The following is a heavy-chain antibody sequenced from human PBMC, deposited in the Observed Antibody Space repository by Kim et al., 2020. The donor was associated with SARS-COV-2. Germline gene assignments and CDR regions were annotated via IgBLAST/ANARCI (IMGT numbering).Heavy chain of an antibody. CDR2: ISAYNGNT. CDR3: ARDMGRYYDFWSGYSSGYYYYGMDV. J-gene: IGHJ6*02. D-gene: IGHD3-3*01. CDR1: GYTFTSYG. V-gene: IGHV1-18*04. Sequence: ASVKVSCKASGYTFTSYGISWVRQAPGQGLEWMGWISAYNGNTNYAQKLQGRVTMTTDTSTSTAYMELRSLRSDDTAVYYCARDMGRYYDFWSGYSSGYYYYGMDVWGQGTTVTVSS.